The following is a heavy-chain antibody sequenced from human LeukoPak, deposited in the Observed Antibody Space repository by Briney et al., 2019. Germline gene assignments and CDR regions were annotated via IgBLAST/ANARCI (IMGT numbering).Heavy chain of an antibody. CDR2: ISGNSSSI. CDR3: AKDIGSGSYCPGDYFDI. J-gene: IGHJ3*02. V-gene: IGHV3-9*01. Sequence: GGSLRLSCAASGFTFDDYAMHWVRQAPGKGLEWVSGISGNSSSIVYANSVKGRFTISRDNAKNSLYLQMNSLRAEGTALYYCAKDIGSGSYCPGDYFDIWGQGTMVTVSS. CDR1: GFTFDDYA. D-gene: IGHD1-26*01.